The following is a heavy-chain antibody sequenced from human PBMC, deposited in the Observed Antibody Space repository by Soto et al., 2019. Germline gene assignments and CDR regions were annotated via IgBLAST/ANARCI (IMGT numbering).Heavy chain of an antibody. CDR2: TYYRSKWYN. J-gene: IGHJ3*02. CDR3: ARAGGRVSTDILDVFAI. Sequence: SQTLSLTCAISGDSVSSNSAAWNWIRQSPSRGLEWLGRTYYRSKWYNDYAVSVKSRITINPDTSKNQFSLQLNSVTPEDTAVYYCARAGGRVSTDILDVFAISGQGTIVTVS. CDR1: GDSVSSNSAA. D-gene: IGHD3-9*01. V-gene: IGHV6-1*01.